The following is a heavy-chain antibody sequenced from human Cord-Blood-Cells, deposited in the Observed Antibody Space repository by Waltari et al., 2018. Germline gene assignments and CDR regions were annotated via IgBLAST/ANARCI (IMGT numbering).Heavy chain of an antibody. CDR2: TYYRSKWYN. CDR1: GDSVSSNSAA. Sequence: QVQLQQSGPGLVKPSQTLPLTCAIPGDSVSSNSAAWNWIRHSPSRGLEWLGRTYYRSKWYNDYAVSVKSRITINPDTSKNQFSLQLNTVTPEDTAVYYCARGMLTGGPSPLDYWGQGTLVTVSS. V-gene: IGHV6-1*01. CDR3: ARGMLTGGPSPLDY. J-gene: IGHJ4*02. D-gene: IGHD7-27*01.